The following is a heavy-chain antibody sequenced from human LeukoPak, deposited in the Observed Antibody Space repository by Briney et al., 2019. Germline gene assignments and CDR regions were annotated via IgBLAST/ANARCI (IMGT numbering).Heavy chain of an antibody. V-gene: IGHV3-30*02. J-gene: IGHJ3*02. CDR2: IRYDGSNK. D-gene: IGHD6-13*01. CDR1: GFTFSSYD. Sequence: GGSLRLSCAASGFTFSSYDIHWVRQAPGKGLEWVAFIRYDGSNKHYADSVKGRFTISRDNSKNTLYLQMNSLRAEDTAVYYCAKIGGDSPYISSPDGFDIWGQGTMVTVSS. CDR3: AKIGGDSPYISSPDGFDI.